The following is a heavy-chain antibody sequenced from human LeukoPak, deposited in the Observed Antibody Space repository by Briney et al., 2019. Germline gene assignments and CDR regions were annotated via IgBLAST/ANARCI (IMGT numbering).Heavy chain of an antibody. D-gene: IGHD2-2*01. CDR3: ARHGAYQPLDNWFDP. Sequence: PSETLSLTCTVSGGSVNNGSYYWSWIRQPPGKGLEWIAYIYYTGSTKYNPSLKSRITVSVDASTNQFSLKLSSVTAADTAVYYCARHGAYQPLDNWFDPWGQGTLVTVSS. V-gene: IGHV4-61*01. CDR2: IYYTGST. CDR1: GGSVNNGSYY. J-gene: IGHJ5*02.